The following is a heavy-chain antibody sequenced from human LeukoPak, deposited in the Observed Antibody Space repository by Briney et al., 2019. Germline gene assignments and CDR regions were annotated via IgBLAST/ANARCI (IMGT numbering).Heavy chain of an antibody. Sequence: GGSLRLSCAASGFTFSSYSMNWVRQAPGKGLEWVSSISSSSSYIYYADSVKGRFTISRDNAKNSLSLQMNSLRAEDTAVYYCATGYSSGWYPFDYWGQGSLVTVSS. CDR2: ISSSSSYI. D-gene: IGHD6-19*01. V-gene: IGHV3-21*01. J-gene: IGHJ4*02. CDR3: ATGYSSGWYPFDY. CDR1: GFTFSSYS.